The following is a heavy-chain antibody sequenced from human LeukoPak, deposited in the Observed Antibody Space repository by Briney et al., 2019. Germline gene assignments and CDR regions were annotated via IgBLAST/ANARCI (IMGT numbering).Heavy chain of an antibody. CDR3: ASSGGIFGGVHPIDY. Sequence: PSETLSLTCTVSGGSISSSSYYWGWIRQPPGKGLEWIGSIYYSGSTYYNPSLKSRVTISVDTSKNQFSLKLSSVTAADTAVYYCASSGGIFGGVHPIDYWGQGTLVTVSS. CDR1: GGSISSSSYY. CDR2: IYYSGST. V-gene: IGHV4-39*07. D-gene: IGHD3-3*01. J-gene: IGHJ4*02.